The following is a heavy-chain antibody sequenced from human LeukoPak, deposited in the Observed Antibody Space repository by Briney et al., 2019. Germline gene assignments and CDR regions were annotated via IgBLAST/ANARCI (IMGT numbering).Heavy chain of an antibody. V-gene: IGHV3-9*01. Sequence: GGSLRLSCAASGFTFDDYAMHWVRQAPGKGLEWVSGISWNSGSIGYADSVKGRFTISRDNAKNSLYLQMNSLRAEDTALYYCAKSQTYYYGLGSYYPFDYWGQGTLVAVSS. CDR2: ISWNSGSI. CDR3: AKSQTYYYGLGSYYPFDY. D-gene: IGHD3-10*01. J-gene: IGHJ4*02. CDR1: GFTFDDYA.